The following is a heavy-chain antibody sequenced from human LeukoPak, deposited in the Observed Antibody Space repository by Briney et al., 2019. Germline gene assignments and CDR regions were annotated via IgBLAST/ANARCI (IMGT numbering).Heavy chain of an antibody. CDR2: ISYDGSNK. CDR1: GFTFSSYA. D-gene: IGHD6-19*01. CDR3: ARDQSGWYDY. Sequence: GGSLRLSCAASGFTFSSYAMHWVRQAPGKGLEWVAVISYDGSNKYYADSVKGRFTISRDNSKNTLYLQMNSLRAEDTAVYYCARDQSGWYDYWGQGTLVTVSS. J-gene: IGHJ4*02. V-gene: IGHV3-30-3*01.